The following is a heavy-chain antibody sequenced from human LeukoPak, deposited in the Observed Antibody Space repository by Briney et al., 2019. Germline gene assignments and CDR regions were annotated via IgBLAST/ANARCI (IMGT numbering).Heavy chain of an antibody. D-gene: IGHD1-26*01. V-gene: IGHV3-23*01. J-gene: IGHJ4*03. CDR1: GFTFNDYV. CDR3: TKDVQVGPTRGFFDF. Sequence: GGSLRLSCVGSGFTFNDYVMSWVRQAPGKGLEWVSVISPTGFTTLHTDSVKGRFIISRDNSKSMLYLQMDGLRAEDTAIYFCTKDVQVGPTRGFFDFWGQGTLVTVSS. CDR2: ISPTGFTT.